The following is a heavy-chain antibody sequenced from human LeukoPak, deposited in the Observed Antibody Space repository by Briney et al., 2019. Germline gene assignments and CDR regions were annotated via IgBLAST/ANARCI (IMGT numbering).Heavy chain of an antibody. J-gene: IGHJ3*02. CDR2: INPSGGST. D-gene: IGHD5-24*01. CDR1: GYTFTNYY. CDR3: ARADGYNIVDAFDI. V-gene: IGHV1-46*01. Sequence: ASVKVSCKASGYTFTNYYMNWVRQATGQGLEWMGVINPSGGSTSYAQKFHGSVTMTRDTSTSTVHMELSSLRSEDTAVYYCARADGYNIVDAFDIWGQGTMVTVSS.